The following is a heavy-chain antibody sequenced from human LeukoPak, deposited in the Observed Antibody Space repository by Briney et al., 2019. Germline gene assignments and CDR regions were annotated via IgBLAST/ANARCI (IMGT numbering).Heavy chain of an antibody. V-gene: IGHV3-11*06. CDR3: ARDLGYTFGYTSDY. CDR1: GFTFSDYY. CDR2: ISSSSSYT. Sequence: GGSLRLSCAASGFTFSDYYMSWIRQAPGKGLEWVSYISSSSSYTNYADSVKGRFTISRDNAKISLYLQMNSLRAEDTAVYYCARDLGYTFGYTSDYWGQGTLVTVSS. D-gene: IGHD5-18*01. J-gene: IGHJ4*02.